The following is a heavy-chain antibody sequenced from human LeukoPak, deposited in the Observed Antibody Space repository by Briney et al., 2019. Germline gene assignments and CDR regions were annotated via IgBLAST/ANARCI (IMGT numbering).Heavy chain of an antibody. D-gene: IGHD6-6*01. CDR3: ARDRDSSSSGYLFDY. V-gene: IGHV3-11*04. Sequence: GGSLRLSCAASGFTFSDYYMSWIRQAPGKGLEWVSYISSSGSTIYYADSVKGRFTISRDNAKNSLYLQMNSLRAEDTAVYYCARDRDSSSSGYLFDYWGQGTLVTVSS. CDR1: GFTFSDYY. J-gene: IGHJ4*02. CDR2: ISSSGSTI.